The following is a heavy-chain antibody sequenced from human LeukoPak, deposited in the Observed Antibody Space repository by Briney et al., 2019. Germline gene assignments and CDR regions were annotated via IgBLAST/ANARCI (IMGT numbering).Heavy chain of an antibody. V-gene: IGHV4-34*01. D-gene: IGHD6-13*01. CDR1: GGSFSGYY. CDR3: ARARVRIAAGALDY. J-gene: IGHJ4*02. Sequence: PSETLSLTCAVYGGSFSGYYWSWIRQPPGKGLEWIGEINHSGSTNYNPSLKSRVTISEDTSKNQFSLNLTSVTAADTAVYYCARARVRIAAGALDYWGQGALVTVSS. CDR2: INHSGST.